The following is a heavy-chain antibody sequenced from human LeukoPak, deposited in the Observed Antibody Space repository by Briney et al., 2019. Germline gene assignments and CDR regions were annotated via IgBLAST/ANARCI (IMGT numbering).Heavy chain of an antibody. CDR1: GFTYRDYY. CDR2: ISNSGSTV. J-gene: IGHJ6*02. CDR3: ALGTINKDYYFGMDV. Sequence: GGSLRLSCAASGFTYRDYYMTWLRQAPGKGLEWLSYISNSGSTVFYADSIKGRFTVSRDNAKRSLYLQIESLRDDDTAVYHCALGTINKDYYFGMDVWGQGTTVTVSS. D-gene: IGHD2-8*01. V-gene: IGHV3-11*01.